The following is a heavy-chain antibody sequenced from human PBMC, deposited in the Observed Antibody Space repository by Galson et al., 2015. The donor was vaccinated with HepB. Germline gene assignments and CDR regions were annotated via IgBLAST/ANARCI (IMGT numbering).Heavy chain of an antibody. Sequence: SVKVSCKASGYTFTSYAMNWVRQAPGQGLEWMGWINTNTGNPTYAQGFTGRFVFSLDTSVSTAYLQISSLKAEDTAVYYCARVWFREDYYYYMDVWGKGTTVTVSS. CDR1: GYTFTSYA. CDR3: ARVWFREDYYYYMDV. J-gene: IGHJ6*03. V-gene: IGHV7-4-1*02. CDR2: INTNTGNP. D-gene: IGHD3-10*01.